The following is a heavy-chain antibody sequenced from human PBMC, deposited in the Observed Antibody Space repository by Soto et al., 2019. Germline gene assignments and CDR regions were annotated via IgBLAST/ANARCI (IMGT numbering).Heavy chain of an antibody. Sequence: QVQLQESGPGLVXPSXXXSLTCAVSGGXIXTSNWWSWVRQPPGKGLEWIGEVYHSGSTNYNPSFKSRVAMSVDKSKNQFSLKLNSVTAAXTXXXXXXXXXXXXXRFDYWGQGSLVTVSS. CDR1: GGXIXTSNW. CDR3: XXXXXXXXRFDY. J-gene: IGHJ4*02. V-gene: IGHV4-4*02. CDR2: VYHSGST.